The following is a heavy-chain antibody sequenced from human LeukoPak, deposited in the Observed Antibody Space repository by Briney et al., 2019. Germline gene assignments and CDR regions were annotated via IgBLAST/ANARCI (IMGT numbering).Heavy chain of an antibody. V-gene: IGHV4-59*01. CDR3: ARADGDYDAFDI. Sequence: SETLSLTCTVSGGSISSYYWSWIRQPPGKGLEWIGYIYYSGSTNYNPSLKSRVTISVDTSKNQFSLKLSSVTAADTAVYYCARADGDYDAFDIWGQRTMVTVSS. J-gene: IGHJ3*02. CDR2: IYYSGST. D-gene: IGHD4-17*01. CDR1: GGSISSYY.